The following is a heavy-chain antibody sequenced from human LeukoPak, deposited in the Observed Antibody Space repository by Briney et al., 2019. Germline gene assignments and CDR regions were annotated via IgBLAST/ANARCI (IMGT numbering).Heavy chain of an antibody. CDR2: IYTSGST. J-gene: IGHJ3*02. CDR1: GGSISSYY. V-gene: IGHV4-4*07. Sequence: PSETLSLTCAVSGGSISSYYWSWIRQPAGKGLEWIGRIYTSGSTNYNPSLKSRVTISVDKSKNQFSPKLSSVTAADTAVYYCARALADAFDIWGQGTMVTVSS. CDR3: ARALADAFDI.